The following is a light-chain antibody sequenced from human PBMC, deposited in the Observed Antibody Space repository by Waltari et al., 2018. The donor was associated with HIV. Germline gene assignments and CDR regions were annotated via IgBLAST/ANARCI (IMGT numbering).Light chain of an antibody. J-gene: IGLJ3*02. Sequence: QSVLTQPPSVSAAPGQKVTISCSGSSSNIGNNYVSWYQQFPGTAPTLLIYDNNRRPSGMPDRFSGSKSGTSATLGITGLQTGDEADYYCGTWDSSLSAGVFGGGTKLTVL. V-gene: IGLV1-51*01. CDR1: SSNIGNNY. CDR3: GTWDSSLSAGV. CDR2: DNN.